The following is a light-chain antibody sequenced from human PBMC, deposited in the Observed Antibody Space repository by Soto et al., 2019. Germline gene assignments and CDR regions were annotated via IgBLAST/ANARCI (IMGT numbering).Light chain of an antibody. CDR3: FSYADPNNFV. V-gene: IGLV2-8*01. J-gene: IGLJ1*01. Sequence: QSALAQPPSASGSPGQSVSISCSGGSSDVGGSKYVSWYQVKPGKAPKLIIYEVNRRPEGAPYRFSGSKSGNTAPQTVSGLQAEDEGDYYCFSYADPNNFVFGSGTKVTVL. CDR2: EVN. CDR1: SSDVGGSKY.